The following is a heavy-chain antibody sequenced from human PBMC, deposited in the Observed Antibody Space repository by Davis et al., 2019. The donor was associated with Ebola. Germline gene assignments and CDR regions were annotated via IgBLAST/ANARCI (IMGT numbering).Heavy chain of an antibody. CDR3: ARWGGGGPDYSNLFDY. D-gene: IGHD4-11*01. V-gene: IGHV3-53*01. CDR1: GFTVSSNY. Sequence: PGGSLRLSCAASGFTVSSNYMSWVRQAPGKGLEWVSVIYSGGSTYYADSVKGRFTISRDNSKNTLYLQMNSLRAEDTAVYYCARWGGGGPDYSNLFDYWGQGTLVTVSS. CDR2: IYSGGST. J-gene: IGHJ4*02.